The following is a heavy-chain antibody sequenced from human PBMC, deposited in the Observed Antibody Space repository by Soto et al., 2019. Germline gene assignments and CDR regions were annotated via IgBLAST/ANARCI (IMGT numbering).Heavy chain of an antibody. Sequence: ASVKVSCKASGYTFTSYGISLVRQAPGQGLEWMGWISAYNGNTNYAQKLQGRVTMTTDTSTSTAYMELRSLRSDDTAVYYCARDSGELLWFGELLTRENYFDYWGQGTLVTVSS. J-gene: IGHJ4*02. D-gene: IGHD3-10*01. CDR3: ARDSGELLWFGELLTRENYFDY. CDR1: GYTFTSYG. CDR2: ISAYNGNT. V-gene: IGHV1-18*01.